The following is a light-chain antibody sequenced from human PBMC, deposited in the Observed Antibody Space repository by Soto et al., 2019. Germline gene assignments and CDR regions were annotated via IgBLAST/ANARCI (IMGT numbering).Light chain of an antibody. CDR3: QQYNNWPRT. V-gene: IGKV3-15*01. CDR2: GAS. Sequence: LPQSRGTLSLFLGERPTLSCRASQSVSNRRLAWYQQKPGHAPRFRIYGASPRATRIPARVSGRGSWTEFTLTISSLQSEDCAVYYCQQYNNWPRTFGQGTKVEIK. J-gene: IGKJ1*01. CDR1: QSVSNR.